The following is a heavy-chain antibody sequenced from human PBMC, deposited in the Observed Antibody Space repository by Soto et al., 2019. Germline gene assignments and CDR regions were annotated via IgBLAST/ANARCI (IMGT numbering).Heavy chain of an antibody. CDR3: ARFFGNAFDV. J-gene: IGHJ3*01. Sequence: QLQLQESGPGLVKPSETLSLTCSVSGGSISTDSYNWDWIRQSPGKGLEWIGTIYYDGTPSYNPSLKSQVTISVDTSRNHFSLKVKSVTAAYTAMYYCARFFGNAFDVWGQGIMVKVSS. CDR1: GGSISTDSYN. D-gene: IGHD3-3*01. V-gene: IGHV4-39*02. CDR2: IYYDGTP.